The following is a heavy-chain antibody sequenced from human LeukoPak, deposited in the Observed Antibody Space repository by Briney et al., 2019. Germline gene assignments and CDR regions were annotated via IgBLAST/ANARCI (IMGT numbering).Heavy chain of an antibody. CDR2: INWNGAST. CDR1: GFTFDDYG. J-gene: IGHJ4*02. D-gene: IGHD4-17*01. CDR3: ARDPYGDAFYVGYFDH. Sequence: PGGSLRLSCAASGFTFDDYGMSWVRQAPGKGLEWVSGINWNGASTGYADSVKGRFTISRDNAKNSLYLHMNSLRAEDTAVYYCARDPYGDAFYVGYFDHWGQGTLVTVSS. V-gene: IGHV3-20*04.